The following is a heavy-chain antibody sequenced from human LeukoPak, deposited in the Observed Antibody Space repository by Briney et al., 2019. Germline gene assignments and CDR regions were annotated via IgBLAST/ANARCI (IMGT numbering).Heavy chain of an antibody. V-gene: IGHV4-4*07. CDR3: ARDRQWLVRWDNWFDP. CDR2: IYTSGST. J-gene: IGHJ5*02. D-gene: IGHD6-19*01. CDR1: GGSISSYY. Sequence: PSETLSLTCTVSGGSISSYYWSWIRQPAGKGLEWIGRIYTSGSTNYNPSLKSRVTMSVDTSKNQFSLKLSSVTAADTAVYYCARDRQWLVRWDNWFDPWGQGTLVTVSS.